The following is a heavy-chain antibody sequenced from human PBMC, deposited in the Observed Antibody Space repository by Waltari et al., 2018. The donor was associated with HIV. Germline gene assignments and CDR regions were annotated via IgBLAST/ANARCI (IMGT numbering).Heavy chain of an antibody. CDR3: GRNEVWQRYHYFEH. D-gene: IGHD3-16*01. V-gene: IGHV3-74*01. Sequence: EVQLVESGGGLVQPGESLTLSCVASGLNLTDYCMHWFRQVPGKGPLWVSRLTKYGSNAIYADSVEGRVTISRDIAKNTLYLELRRVGVEDSGVYYCGRNEVWQRYHYFEHWGQGTLVTVSS. J-gene: IGHJ1*01. CDR2: LTKYGSNA. CDR1: GLNLTDYC.